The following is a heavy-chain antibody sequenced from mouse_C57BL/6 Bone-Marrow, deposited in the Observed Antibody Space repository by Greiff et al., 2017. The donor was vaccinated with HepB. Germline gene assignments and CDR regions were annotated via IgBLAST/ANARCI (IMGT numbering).Heavy chain of an antibody. J-gene: IGHJ4*01. Sequence: QVQLQQPGAELVKPGASVKLSCKASGYTFTSYWITWVKQRPGQGLEWIGDIYPGSGSTNYNEKFKSKATLTVDTSSSTAYMQLSSLTSEDSAVYYCARESCFYYAMDYWGQGTSVTVSS. D-gene: IGHD3-3*01. CDR1: GYTFTSYW. CDR2: IYPGSGST. CDR3: ARESCFYYAMDY. V-gene: IGHV1-55*01.